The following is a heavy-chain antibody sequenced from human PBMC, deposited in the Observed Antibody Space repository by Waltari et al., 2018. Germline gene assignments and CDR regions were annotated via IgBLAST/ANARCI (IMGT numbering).Heavy chain of an antibody. D-gene: IGHD3-22*01. V-gene: IGHV3-73*01. CDR1: GFTFSGSA. Sequence: EVQLVESGGGLVQPGGSLKLSCAASGFTFSGSAMHWVRQASGQGLEGVGRIRRKANSYATAYAASVKGRFTISRDDSKNTAYLQMNSLKTEDTAVYYCTRRSSDDSSGYWASWGQGTLVTVSS. CDR2: IRRKANSYAT. J-gene: IGHJ4*02. CDR3: TRRSSDDSSGYWAS.